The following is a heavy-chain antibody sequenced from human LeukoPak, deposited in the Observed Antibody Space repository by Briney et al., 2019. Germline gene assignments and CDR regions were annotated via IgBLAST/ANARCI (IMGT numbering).Heavy chain of an antibody. Sequence: PGGSLRLSCAASGFTFGSYPMNWVRQAPGKGLEWVSGISDTGGSTYYADSVKGRFTISRDNSKNTLYLQMNSLRTADTAIYYCAKGGNDFDYWGQGTLVAASS. D-gene: IGHD3-16*01. V-gene: IGHV3-23*01. CDR3: AKGGNDFDY. CDR2: ISDTGGST. CDR1: GFTFGSYP. J-gene: IGHJ4*02.